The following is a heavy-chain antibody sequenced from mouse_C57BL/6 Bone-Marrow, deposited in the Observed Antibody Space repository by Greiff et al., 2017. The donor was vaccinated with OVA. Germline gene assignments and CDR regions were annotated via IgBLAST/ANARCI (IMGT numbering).Heavy chain of an antibody. J-gene: IGHJ2*01. V-gene: IGHV1-59*01. D-gene: IGHD1-1*01. Sequence: QVQLQQPGAELVRPGTSVKLSCKASGYTFTSYWMHWVKQRPGQGLEWIGVIDPSDSYTNYNQKFKGKATLTVDPSSSTAYMQLSSLTSEDSAVYDCARPYYYGSSFDYWGQGTTLTVSS. CDR1: GYTFTSYW. CDR2: IDPSDSYT. CDR3: ARPYYYGSSFDY.